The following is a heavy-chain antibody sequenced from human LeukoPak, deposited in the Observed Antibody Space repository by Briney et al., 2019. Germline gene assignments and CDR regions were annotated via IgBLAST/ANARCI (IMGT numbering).Heavy chain of an antibody. V-gene: IGHV3-9*01. CDR3: AKEGCSSTRCYTNHPFDY. CDR1: GFTFDDYA. CDR2: ISWNSGSI. J-gene: IGHJ4*02. D-gene: IGHD2-2*02. Sequence: PGRSLRLSCAASGFTFDDYAMHWVRQAPGKGLEWVSGISWNSGSIGYADSVKGRFTISRDNAKNSLYLQMNSLRAEDTALYYCAKEGCSSTRCYTNHPFDYWGQETLATVSS.